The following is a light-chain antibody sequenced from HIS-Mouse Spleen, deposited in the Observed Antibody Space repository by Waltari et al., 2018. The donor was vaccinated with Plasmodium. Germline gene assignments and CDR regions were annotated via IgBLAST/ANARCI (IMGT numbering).Light chain of an antibody. CDR2: EFS. J-gene: IGLJ2*01. Sequence: QSALTQPPSASGSPGQSVTISCTGTSSDVGGYNYVSWYQQHPGKAPKLMIYEFSKLPSGVPGRFSGSKSGNTASRTVSGLQAEDEADYYCSSYAGSNNLVFGGGTKLTVL. CDR3: SSYAGSNNLV. V-gene: IGLV2-8*01. CDR1: SSDVGGYNY.